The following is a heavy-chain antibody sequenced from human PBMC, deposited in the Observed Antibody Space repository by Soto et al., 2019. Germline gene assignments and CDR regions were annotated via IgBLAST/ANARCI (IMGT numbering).Heavy chain of an antibody. CDR1: GSSISNYY. Sequence: QVQLQESGPGLVKPSETLSLTCTVSGSSISNYYWSWIRLPPGKGLEWIGYIYYTGTTNYNPSLRSRVTISVDTSKDQLSLKVNSVTAADTAVYYCARHSYGGLDYWGQGTLVTVSS. CDR2: IYYTGTT. J-gene: IGHJ4*02. D-gene: IGHD4-17*01. CDR3: ARHSYGGLDY. V-gene: IGHV4-59*08.